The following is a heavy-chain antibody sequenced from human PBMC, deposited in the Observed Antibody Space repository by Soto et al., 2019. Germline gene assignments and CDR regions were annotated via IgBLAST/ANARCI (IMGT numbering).Heavy chain of an antibody. J-gene: IGHJ4*02. Sequence: QITLKESGPTLVKPTQTLTLTCTFSGFSLSTSGVGVGCVRQPPGKALEWLAVIHWNDDNHYTSSLKTRLTVTKDISKNQVVFTMTNMDPVDTGTYYCIHRRVNGGMDHWGPGILVTVSS. CDR1: GFSLSTSGVG. CDR3: IHRRVNGGMDH. CDR2: IHWNDDN. V-gene: IGHV2-5*01.